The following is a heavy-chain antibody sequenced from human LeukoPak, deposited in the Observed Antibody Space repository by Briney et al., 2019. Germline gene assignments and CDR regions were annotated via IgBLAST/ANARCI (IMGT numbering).Heavy chain of an antibody. Sequence: GGSLRLSCTASGFTFGDYAMSWIRQAPGKGLEWVGFIRSKAYGETADYAASVKGRFTISRDDSKAIAYLQMNSLKTEDTAVYYCARGGYSYGFEYFDYWGQGALVTVSS. D-gene: IGHD5-18*01. CDR1: GFTFGDYA. CDR2: IRSKAYGETA. V-gene: IGHV3-49*03. J-gene: IGHJ4*02. CDR3: ARGGYSYGFEYFDY.